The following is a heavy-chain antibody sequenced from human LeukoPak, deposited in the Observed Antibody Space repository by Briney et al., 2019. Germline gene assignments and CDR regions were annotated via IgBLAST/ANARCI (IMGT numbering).Heavy chain of an antibody. CDR3: ARGRVVSYYDILTGYDL. CDR2: INTDGSST. J-gene: IGHJ5*02. Sequence: PGGSLRLSCAASVFTFSSYWMHWVCQAPGKGLVWVSRINTDGSSTSYADSVKGRFTISRDNAKNTLYLQMNSLRAEDTAVYYCARGRVVSYYDILTGYDLWGQGTLVTVSS. V-gene: IGHV3-74*01. D-gene: IGHD3-9*01. CDR1: VFTFSSYW.